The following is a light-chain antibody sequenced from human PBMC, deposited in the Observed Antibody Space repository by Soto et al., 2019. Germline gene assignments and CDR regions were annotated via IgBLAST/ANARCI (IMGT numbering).Light chain of an antibody. CDR3: AAWDDSLNGYV. Sequence: QPVLTQPPSVSEAPRQRVTISCSGSSSNIGNNPVNWYQQLPGKAPKLLIYYDDLLPSGVSDRFSGSKSGTSASLAISGLQSEDEADYYCAAWDDSLNGYVFGTGTKLTVL. V-gene: IGLV1-36*01. J-gene: IGLJ1*01. CDR2: YDD. CDR1: SSNIGNNP.